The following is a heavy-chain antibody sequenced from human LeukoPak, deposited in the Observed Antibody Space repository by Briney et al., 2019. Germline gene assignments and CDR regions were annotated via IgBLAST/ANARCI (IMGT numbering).Heavy chain of an antibody. CDR1: RGTFSSYA. CDR2: INPNSGGT. Sequence: ASVKVSCKASRGTFSSYAISWVRQAPGQGLEWMGWINPNSGGTNYAQKFQGRVTMTRDTSISTAYMELSRLRSDDTAVYYCVRLQCTGNVCQKPFDFWGPGTLVTVSS. V-gene: IGHV1-2*02. D-gene: IGHD2-8*02. J-gene: IGHJ4*02. CDR3: VRLQCTGNVCQKPFDF.